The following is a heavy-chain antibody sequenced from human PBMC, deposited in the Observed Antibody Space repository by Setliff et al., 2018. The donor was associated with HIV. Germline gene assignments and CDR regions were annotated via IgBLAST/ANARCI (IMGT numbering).Heavy chain of an antibody. CDR1: GFIFTNYG. J-gene: IGHJ2*01. V-gene: IGHV1-3*01. CDR3: ANSVTDASYWYFIH. D-gene: IGHD4-17*01. Sequence: GASVKVSCKASGFIFTNYGIHWVRQAPGHSLEWMGFINSGTGNTIYSQKFQGRVTFSRDTSASTAYMELSSLRSEDTAVYYCANSVTDASYWYFIHWGRVSPVTVSS. CDR2: INSGTGNT.